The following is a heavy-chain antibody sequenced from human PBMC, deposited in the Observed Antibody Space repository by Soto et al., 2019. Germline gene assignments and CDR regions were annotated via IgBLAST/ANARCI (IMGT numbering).Heavy chain of an antibody. CDR2: FSDSGST. CDR1: GGSFSGNY. Sequence: ETLSLTCAVYGGSFSGNYWSWVRQPPGKGLEWIGEFSDSGSTNYNPSLKSRVTISEDMSKSQFSLKLSSVTAADTAVYYCARGNFYYGMDVWGQGTTVTVSS. V-gene: IGHV4-34*01. CDR3: ARGNFYYGMDV. J-gene: IGHJ6*02.